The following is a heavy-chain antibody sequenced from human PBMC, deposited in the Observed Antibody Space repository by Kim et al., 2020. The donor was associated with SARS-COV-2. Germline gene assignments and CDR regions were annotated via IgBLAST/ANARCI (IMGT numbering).Heavy chain of an antibody. Sequence: SNPALKVRGTISVDTSKHQCALELSSVTAADTALYYCARSSTSGNRYFDYWGQGALVTVSS. CDR3: ARSSTSGNRYFDY. D-gene: IGHD2-2*01. J-gene: IGHJ4*02. V-gene: IGHV4-59*01.